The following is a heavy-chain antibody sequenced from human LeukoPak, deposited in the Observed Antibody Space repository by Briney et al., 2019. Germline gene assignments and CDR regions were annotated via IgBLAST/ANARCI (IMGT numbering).Heavy chain of an antibody. V-gene: IGHV3-66*01. Sequence: PGGSLRLSCAASGFTVRNNYMSWVRQAPGKGLEWVSLIYSGGSTYYADSVKGRFTISRDNSDNTVYLQMNSLRAEDTAVYYCGRAPSNAHFDYWGQGTLVTVSS. CDR2: IYSGGST. CDR3: GRAPSNAHFDY. CDR1: GFTVRNNY. D-gene: IGHD3-3*02. J-gene: IGHJ4*02.